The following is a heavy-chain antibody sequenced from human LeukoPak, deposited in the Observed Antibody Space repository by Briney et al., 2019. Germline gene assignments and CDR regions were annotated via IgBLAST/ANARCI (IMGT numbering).Heavy chain of an antibody. Sequence: GESLRLSCAASGFTFSSYSMNWVRQAPGKGLEWVSSISSSSSYIYYADSVKGRFTISRDDAKNSLYLQMNSLRAEDTAVYYCARARGSSPWYFDLWGRGTLVTVSS. CDR1: GFTFSSYS. D-gene: IGHD2-15*01. J-gene: IGHJ2*01. V-gene: IGHV3-21*01. CDR2: ISSSSSYI. CDR3: ARARGSSPWYFDL.